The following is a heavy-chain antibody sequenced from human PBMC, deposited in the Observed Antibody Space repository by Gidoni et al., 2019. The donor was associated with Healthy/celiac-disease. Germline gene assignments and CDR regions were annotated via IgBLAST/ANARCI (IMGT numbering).Heavy chain of an antibody. D-gene: IGHD3-22*01. V-gene: IGHV3-30*18. J-gene: IGHJ6*02. Sequence: QVQLVESGGGVVQPGRSLRLSCAASGVTFSSYGMHWVRQAQGKGLAWVAVISYDGSNKYYADSVKGRFTISRDNSKNTLYLQMNSLRAEDTAVYYCAKDLGYYDSSGYTLYYYYDGMDVWGQGTTVTVSS. CDR1: GVTFSSYG. CDR3: AKDLGYYDSSGYTLYYYYDGMDV. CDR2: ISYDGSNK.